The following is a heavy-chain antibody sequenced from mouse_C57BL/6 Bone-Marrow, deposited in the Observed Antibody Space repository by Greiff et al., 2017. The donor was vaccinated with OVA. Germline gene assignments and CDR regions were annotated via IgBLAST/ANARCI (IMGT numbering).Heavy chain of an antibody. J-gene: IGHJ2*01. Sequence: VQLQQSGAELVRPGASVKLSCKASGYTFTDSYINWVKQRPGQGLEWIARIYPGSGNTYYNEKFKGKATLTAEKSSSTAYMQLSSLTSEDSAVYFCARRLLRGFDYWGQGTTLTVAS. CDR1: GYTFTDSY. V-gene: IGHV1-76*01. CDR2: IYPGSGNT. CDR3: ARRLLRGFDY. D-gene: IGHD1-1*01.